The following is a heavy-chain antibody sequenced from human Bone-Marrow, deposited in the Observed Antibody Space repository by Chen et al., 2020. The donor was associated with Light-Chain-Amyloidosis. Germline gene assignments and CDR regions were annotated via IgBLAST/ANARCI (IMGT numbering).Heavy chain of an antibody. CDR2: MSYSGST. CDR1: GGSISINSYY. CDR3: ARMFGFCSGGSCYSAYFDY. D-gene: IGHD2-15*01. Sequence: QLQLQESGPGLVRPSETLSLTCTVSGGSISINSYYWGWIRQPPGKGLEWIGSMSYSGSTYYSPSLKSRVTISVDTPNNQFSLRLNSVTAADTALYYCARMFGFCSGGSCYSAYFDYWGQGALVTVSS. V-gene: IGHV4-39*01. J-gene: IGHJ4*02.